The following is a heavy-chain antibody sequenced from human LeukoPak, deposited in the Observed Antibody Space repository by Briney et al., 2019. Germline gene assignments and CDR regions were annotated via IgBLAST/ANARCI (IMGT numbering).Heavy chain of an antibody. CDR1: GFTFSSYG. Sequence: PGGSLRLSCAASGFTFSSYGMHWVRQAPGKGLEWVAFIRYDGSNKYYADSVKGRFTISRDNSKNTLYLQMNSLRAEDTAVYYCAKARWFGELSRGFDPWGQGTLVTVSS. D-gene: IGHD3-10*01. CDR3: AKARWFGELSRGFDP. V-gene: IGHV3-30*02. CDR2: IRYDGSNK. J-gene: IGHJ5*02.